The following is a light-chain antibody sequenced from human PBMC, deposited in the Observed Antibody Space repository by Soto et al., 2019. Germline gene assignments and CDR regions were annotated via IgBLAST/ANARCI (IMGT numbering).Light chain of an antibody. CDR2: YAS. CDR1: NIGRKS. CDR3: QVWDSNSDHYVV. J-gene: IGLJ2*01. V-gene: IGLV3-21*04. Sequence: SYELTQPPSVSVAPGKTARITCGGNNIGRKSVHWYQQMPGQAPVLVINYASDRPSGIPERFSGSNSGNTATLTISRVEAGDEADYYCQVWDSNSDHYVVFGGGTKLTVL.